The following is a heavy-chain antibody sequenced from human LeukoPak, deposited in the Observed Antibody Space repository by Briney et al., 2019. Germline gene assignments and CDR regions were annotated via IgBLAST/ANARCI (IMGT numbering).Heavy chain of an antibody. CDR3: AKWGDYDVLTGYYVSDY. Sequence: GASLRLSCAASGFTFSNYAMSWVRQAPGKGLEWVSAITGSGGNTYYADSVKGRFTISRDNSKKTVFLQMNSLRAEDTAVYYCAKWGDYDVLTGYYVSDYWGQGTLVTVSS. V-gene: IGHV3-23*01. CDR1: GFTFSNYA. CDR2: ITGSGGNT. J-gene: IGHJ4*02. D-gene: IGHD3-9*01.